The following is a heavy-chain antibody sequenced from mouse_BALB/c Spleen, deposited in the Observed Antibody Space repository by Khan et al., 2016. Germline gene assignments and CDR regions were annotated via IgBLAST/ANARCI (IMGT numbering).Heavy chain of an antibody. CDR2: ISSGGGST. J-gene: IGHJ2*01. D-gene: IGHD2-2*01. Sequence: EVQLVESGGGLVKPGGSLKLSCAASGFAFSSYDMSWVRQTPEKRLEWVAYISSGGGSTYYPDTVQGRITISRDNAKNTLYLQMSSLKSEDTAMYYCARHGYDYFDYWGQGTTLTVSS. V-gene: IGHV5-12-1*01. CDR1: GFAFSSYD. CDR3: ARHGYDYFDY.